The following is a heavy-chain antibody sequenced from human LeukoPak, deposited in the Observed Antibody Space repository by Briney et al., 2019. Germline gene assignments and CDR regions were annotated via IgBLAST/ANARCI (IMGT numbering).Heavy chain of an antibody. V-gene: IGHV1-69*06. CDR1: GGTFSSYA. Sequence: ASLTLSCKASGGTFSSYAMSWVRQAPGQGLEWMGGIIPIFGTANYAQKFQGRVTITADKSTSTAYMELTSLRSEDTAVYYCAREGGSSITMVRGALYVDYYYGIDVWGQGTTVTVSS. CDR2: IIPIFGTA. D-gene: IGHD3-10*01. J-gene: IGHJ6*02. CDR3: AREGGSSITMVRGALYVDYYYGIDV.